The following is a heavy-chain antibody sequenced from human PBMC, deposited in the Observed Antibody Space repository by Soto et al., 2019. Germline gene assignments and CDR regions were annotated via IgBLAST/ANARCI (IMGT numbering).Heavy chain of an antibody. Sequence: PGGSLRLSCAASGFRFYSYAMHWVRQAPGKGLEWVAVISYDGGNRYYADSVKGRVDISRDNSKNMVYLQMNSLRGEDTAVYYCAREVGSSTSSHYFYYYAMDVWGQGTTVTVSS. D-gene: IGHD6-6*01. J-gene: IGHJ6*02. CDR2: ISYDGGNR. CDR1: GFRFYSYA. V-gene: IGHV3-30*09. CDR3: AREVGSSTSSHYFYYYAMDV.